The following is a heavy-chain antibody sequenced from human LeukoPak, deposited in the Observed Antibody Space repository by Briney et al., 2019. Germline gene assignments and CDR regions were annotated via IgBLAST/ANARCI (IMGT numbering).Heavy chain of an antibody. J-gene: IGHJ4*02. V-gene: IGHV3-13*01. CDR3: ARVAKERVGGVYYFDY. Sequence: QPGGSLRLSCAASGFTFSDYDMHWVRQATGKGLEWVSAIGTAGDTYYTGSEKGRFTISRENAKNSLYLQMNSLRAGDTAVYYCARVAKERVGGVYYFDYWGQGTLVTVSS. CDR2: IGTAGDT. CDR1: GFTFSDYD. D-gene: IGHD1-1*01.